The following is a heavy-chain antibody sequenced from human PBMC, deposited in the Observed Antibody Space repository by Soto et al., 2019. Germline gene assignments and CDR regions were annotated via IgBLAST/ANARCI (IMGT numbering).Heavy chain of an antibody. CDR2: ISGSGGST. J-gene: IGHJ4*02. CDR3: AKDKGYSSGSRGFDY. V-gene: IGHV3-23*01. CDR1: GFTFSSYA. D-gene: IGHD6-19*01. Sequence: EVQLLESGGGLVQPGGSLRLSCAASGFTFSSYAMSWVRQAPGKGLEWVSAISGSGGSTYYADSVKGRFTISRDNSKNPLYLQMNSLRAEDTAVYYCAKDKGYSSGSRGFDYWGQGTLVTVSS.